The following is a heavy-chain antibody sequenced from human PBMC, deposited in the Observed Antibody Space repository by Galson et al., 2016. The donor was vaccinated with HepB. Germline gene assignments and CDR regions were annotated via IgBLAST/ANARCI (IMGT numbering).Heavy chain of an antibody. CDR2: IIGSGDTT. J-gene: IGHJ4*02. D-gene: IGHD6-13*01. Sequence: SLRLSCAGTGFTFSTYAMSWVRQAPGKRLEWVSAIIGSGDTTYYADSVKGRFSISRDNSKNTLYLQMSSLTAEDTAVYYCAKWSDAAATYWGQGALVTVSS. CDR3: AKWSDAAATY. CDR1: GFTFSTYA. V-gene: IGHV3-23*01.